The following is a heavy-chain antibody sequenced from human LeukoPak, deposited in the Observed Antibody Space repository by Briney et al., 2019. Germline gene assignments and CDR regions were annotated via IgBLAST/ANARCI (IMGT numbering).Heavy chain of an antibody. CDR3: ARWTSCGGDCHILDY. J-gene: IGHJ4*02. D-gene: IGHD2-21*02. Sequence: GSLRLSCAASGFTFSNYAMGWVRQAPGKGLEWIGEINHSGSTNYNPSLKSRVTTSVDTSRNEFSLKLSSVTAADTAVYYCARWTSCGGDCHILDYWGQGILVTVSS. CDR2: INHSGST. CDR1: GFTFSNYA. V-gene: IGHV4-34*01.